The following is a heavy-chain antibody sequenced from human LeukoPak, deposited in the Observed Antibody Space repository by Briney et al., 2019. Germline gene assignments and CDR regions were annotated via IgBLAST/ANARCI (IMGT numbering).Heavy chain of an antibody. D-gene: IGHD4-17*01. Sequence: PSETLSLTCAVYGGSFSGYYWSWIRRPRGKGLEWIGELNHSGSTNYNPSLKSRVTISVDTSKNQFSLKLSSVTAADTAVYYCARGLRVTVTTDYYYYGMDVWGQGTTVTVSS. CDR3: ARGLRVTVTTDYYYYGMDV. CDR1: GGSFSGYY. CDR2: LNHSGST. J-gene: IGHJ6*02. V-gene: IGHV4-34*01.